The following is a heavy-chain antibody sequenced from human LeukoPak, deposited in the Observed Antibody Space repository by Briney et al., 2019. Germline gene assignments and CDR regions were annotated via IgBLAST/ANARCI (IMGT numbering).Heavy chain of an antibody. Sequence: GASVKVSCKASGGTFSSYAISWVRQAPGQGLEWMGRIIPILGIANYAQKFQGRVTITADKSTSTAYMELSSLRSEDAAVYYCASSTVSYYGMDVWGQGTTVTVSS. CDR2: IIPILGIA. CDR3: ASSTVSYYGMDV. CDR1: GGTFSSYA. J-gene: IGHJ6*02. V-gene: IGHV1-69*04. D-gene: IGHD4-17*01.